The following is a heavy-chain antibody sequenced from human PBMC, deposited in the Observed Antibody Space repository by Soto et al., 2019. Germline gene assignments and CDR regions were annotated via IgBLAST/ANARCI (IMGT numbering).Heavy chain of an antibody. J-gene: IGHJ4*02. Sequence: EVQLVESGGGLVQPGRSLRLSCAASGFTFDDYAMHWVRQAPGKGLEWVSGISWNSGSIGYADSVKGRFTISRDNAKNSLYLQMNSRRAEDTALYYCAKDILAVAGKEYGFDYWGQGTLVTVSS. V-gene: IGHV3-9*01. CDR2: ISWNSGSI. D-gene: IGHD6-19*01. CDR3: AKDILAVAGKEYGFDY. CDR1: GFTFDDYA.